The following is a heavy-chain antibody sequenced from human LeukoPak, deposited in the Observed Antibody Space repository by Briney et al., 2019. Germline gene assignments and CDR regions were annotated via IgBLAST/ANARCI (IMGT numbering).Heavy chain of an antibody. CDR2: ISGSGGST. J-gene: IGHJ4*02. CDR3: AKDDGTMVRGGSDY. Sequence: GGSLRLSCAASGFTFNNNVMNWVRQAPGKGLEWVSAISGSGGSTYYADSVKGRFTISRDNSKNTLYLQMNSLRAEDTAVYYCAKDDGTMVRGGSDYWGQGTLVTVSS. CDR1: GFTFNNNV. V-gene: IGHV3-23*01. D-gene: IGHD3-10*01.